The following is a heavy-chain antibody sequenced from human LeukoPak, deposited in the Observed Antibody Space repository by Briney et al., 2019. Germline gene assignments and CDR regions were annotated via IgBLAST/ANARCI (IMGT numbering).Heavy chain of an antibody. CDR3: ARAAASGRTGFDY. V-gene: IGHV1-2*02. J-gene: IGHJ4*02. CDR2: INPNSGGT. Sequence: ASVKVSCKASGYTFTGYYMHWVRQAPGQGLEWMGWINPNSGGTNYAQKFQGRVTMTRDTSISTAYMELSRLRSDDTVVYYCARAAASGRTGFDYWGQGTLVTVSS. D-gene: IGHD2-2*01. CDR1: GYTFTGYY.